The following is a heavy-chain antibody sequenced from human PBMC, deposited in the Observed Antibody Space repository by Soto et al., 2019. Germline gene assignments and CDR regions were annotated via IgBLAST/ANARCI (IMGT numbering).Heavy chain of an antibody. Sequence: LRLSCAASGFTFSSYAMSWVRQAPGKGLEWVSAISGSGGSTYYADSVKGRFTISRDNSKNTLYLQMNSLRAEDTALYYCAKDREGINYYFDHWGQGTLVTVYS. CDR1: GFTFSSYA. CDR3: AKDREGINYYFDH. V-gene: IGHV3-23*01. J-gene: IGHJ4*02. D-gene: IGHD1-26*01. CDR2: ISGSGGST.